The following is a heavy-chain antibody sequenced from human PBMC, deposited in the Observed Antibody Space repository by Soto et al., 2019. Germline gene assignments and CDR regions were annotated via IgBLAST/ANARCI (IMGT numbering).Heavy chain of an antibody. Sequence: GASVKVSCKASGFTFTSSAVQWVRQARGQRLEWIGWIGVGSGNRHYAQKFQERVTITRDMSTNTAYMELNSLRAEDTAVYYCAKDRYSSTLGYFDYWGQGTLVTVSS. CDR2: IGVGSGNR. J-gene: IGHJ4*02. D-gene: IGHD6-13*01. V-gene: IGHV1-58*01. CDR1: GFTFTSSA. CDR3: AKDRYSSTLGYFDY.